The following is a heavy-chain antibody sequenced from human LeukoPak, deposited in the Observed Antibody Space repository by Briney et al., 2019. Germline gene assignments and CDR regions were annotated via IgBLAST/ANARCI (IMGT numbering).Heavy chain of an antibody. Sequence: PSQTLSLTCTVSGGSISSGGYYWSWIRQHPGKGLEWIGYIYYSGSTYYNPSLKSRVTISVDTSKNQFSLKLSSVTAADTAVYYCARVLSSSWPGNNWFDPWGQGTLVTVSS. J-gene: IGHJ5*02. CDR1: GGSISSGGYY. V-gene: IGHV4-31*03. CDR2: IYYSGST. CDR3: ARVLSSSWPGNNWFDP. D-gene: IGHD6-13*01.